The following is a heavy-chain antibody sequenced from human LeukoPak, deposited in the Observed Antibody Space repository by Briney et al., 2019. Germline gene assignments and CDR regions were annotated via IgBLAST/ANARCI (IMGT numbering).Heavy chain of an antibody. CDR1: GGSISSGDYY. CDR3: ARYDSGSYHYSWFDP. J-gene: IGHJ5*02. CDR2: IYYIGST. Sequence: SETLSLTCTVSGGSISSGDYYWSWIRQPPGKGLEWIGYIYYIGSTYYNSSLKSRVTISVDTSKNQFSLKLSSVTAADTAVYYCARYDSGSYHYSWFDPWGQGTLVTVST. D-gene: IGHD3-10*01. V-gene: IGHV4-30-4*01.